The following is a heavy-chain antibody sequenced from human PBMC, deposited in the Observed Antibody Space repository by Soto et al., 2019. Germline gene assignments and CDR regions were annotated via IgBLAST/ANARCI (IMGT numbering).Heavy chain of an antibody. D-gene: IGHD6-19*01. Sequence: EVQLVESGGGLVQPGGSLRLTCAASGFTFSSYEMNWVRQAPGKGLEWVSYISSSAYTIYYADSVKGRFTISRDNAKNSLYLQMNSLRAEDTAIYHCARDKEAWLARNQPFDYWGQGTLVTVSS. CDR3: ARDKEAWLARNQPFDY. CDR1: GFTFSSYE. V-gene: IGHV3-48*03. J-gene: IGHJ4*02. CDR2: ISSSAYTI.